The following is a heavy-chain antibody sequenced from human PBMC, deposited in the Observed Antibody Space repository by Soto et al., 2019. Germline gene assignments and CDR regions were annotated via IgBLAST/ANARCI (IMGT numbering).Heavy chain of an antibody. D-gene: IGHD3-3*01. CDR2: ISSSGSTI. CDR3: ARVGRFWSGYRDAFDI. CDR1: VFTFSDYY. Sequence: GGSLRLSCAASVFTFSDYYMSWIRQAPGKGLEWVSYISSSGSTIYYADSVKGRFTISRDNAKNSLYLQMNSLRAEDTAVYYCARVGRFWSGYRDAFDIWGQGTMVTVSS. V-gene: IGHV3-11*01. J-gene: IGHJ3*02.